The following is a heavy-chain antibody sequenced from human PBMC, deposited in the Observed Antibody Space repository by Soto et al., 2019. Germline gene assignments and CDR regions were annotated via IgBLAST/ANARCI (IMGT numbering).Heavy chain of an antibody. CDR3: AHVPFFMSGSYFDS. Sequence: SGPTLVNPTQTLTLTCTFSGFSLTTSGVGVGWIRQPPGKALEWLALIYWDGDKRYSPSLKSRLTITKDTSKNQVVLTVTDMDPVDTATYYCAHVPFFMSGSYFDSWGQGALVTVSS. D-gene: IGHD3-10*01. CDR1: GFSLTTSGVG. J-gene: IGHJ4*02. CDR2: IYWDGDK. V-gene: IGHV2-5*02.